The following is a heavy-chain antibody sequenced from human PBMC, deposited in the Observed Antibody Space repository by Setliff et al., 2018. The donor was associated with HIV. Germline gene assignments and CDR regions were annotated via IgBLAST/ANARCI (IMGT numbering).Heavy chain of an antibody. CDR1: GGSISSSSYY. J-gene: IGHJ5*02. Sequence: SETLSLTCTVSGGSISSSSYYWAWVRQPPGKGLEWIGSIYYSGSTSYNPSLKSRVTISVDTAKNQFSLKLGSVTAADTAVYYCARRRGYCSGGTCYSGGYWFDPWGQGTLVTVSS. CDR3: ARRRGYCSGGTCYSGGYWFDP. V-gene: IGHV4-39*01. D-gene: IGHD2-15*01. CDR2: IYYSGST.